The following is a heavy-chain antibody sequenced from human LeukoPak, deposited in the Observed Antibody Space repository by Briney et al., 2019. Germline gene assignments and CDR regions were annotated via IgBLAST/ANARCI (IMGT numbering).Heavy chain of an antibody. J-gene: IGHJ6*03. D-gene: IGHD3-10*01. CDR1: GGSFSGYY. V-gene: IGHV4-34*01. Sequence: SETLSLTCAVYGGSFSGYYWSWIRQPPGKGLERIGEINHSGSTNYNPSLKSRVTISVDTSKNQFSLKLSSVTAADTAVYYCARPMDNYYYYMDVWGKGTTVTASS. CDR3: ARPMDNYYYYMDV. CDR2: INHSGST.